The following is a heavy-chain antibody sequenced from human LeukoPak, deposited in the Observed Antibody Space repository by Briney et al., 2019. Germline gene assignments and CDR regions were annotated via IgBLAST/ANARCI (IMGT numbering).Heavy chain of an antibody. CDR1: GFTFRNYA. CDR2: IRNFGET. D-gene: IGHD4-17*01. Sequence: GGSLRLSCAASGFTFRNYAMAWVRQAPGKGLEWVSSIRNFGETHYADSVRGRFIISRDNSQNTLYLQMNSLRAEDSALYYCANIPPFDYGDYAIRLDWGQGTLVTVS. V-gene: IGHV3-23*01. CDR3: ANIPPFDYGDYAIRLD. J-gene: IGHJ4*02.